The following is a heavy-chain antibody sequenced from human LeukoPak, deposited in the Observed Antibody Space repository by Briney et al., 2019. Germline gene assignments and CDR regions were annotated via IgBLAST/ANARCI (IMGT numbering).Heavy chain of an antibody. CDR3: AAFGSYYASGTGGY. Sequence: SVKVSCKASGFTFTSSAVQWVRQARGQRLEWIGWIVVGSGNTNYAQKFQERVTITRDMSTSTAYMELSSLRSEDTAVYYCAAFGSYYASGTGGYWGQGILVTVSS. CDR2: IVVGSGNT. CDR1: GFTFTSSA. J-gene: IGHJ4*02. V-gene: IGHV1-58*01. D-gene: IGHD1-26*01.